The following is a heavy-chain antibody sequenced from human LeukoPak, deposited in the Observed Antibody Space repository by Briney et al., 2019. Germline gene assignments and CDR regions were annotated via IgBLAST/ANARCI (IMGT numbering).Heavy chain of an antibody. J-gene: IGHJ6*03. CDR3: ARARYSSSWYVPYYYYMDV. CDR1: GFTFSNYW. Sequence: PGGSLRLSCTASGFTFSNYWMHWVRQAPGKGLVWVSHINTDGSSTTYADSVKGRFTISRDNSKNTLYLQMNSLRAEDTAVYYCARARYSSSWYVPYYYYMDVWGKGTTVTISS. D-gene: IGHD6-13*01. V-gene: IGHV3-74*01. CDR2: INTDGSST.